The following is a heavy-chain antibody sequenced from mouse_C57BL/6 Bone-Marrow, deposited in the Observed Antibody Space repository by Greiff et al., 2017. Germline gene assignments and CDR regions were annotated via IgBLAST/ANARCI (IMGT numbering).Heavy chain of an antibody. J-gene: IGHJ1*03. CDR3: ARGDPYYGRDYWYFDV. Sequence: EVKLVESGGGLVKPGGSLKLSCAASGFTFSSYAMSWVRQTPEKRLEWVATISDGGSYTYYPDNVKGRFTISRDNAKNNVYLQMSHLKSEDTAMYYCARGDPYYGRDYWYFDVWGTGTTVTVSS. CDR1: GFTFSSYA. CDR2: ISDGGSYT. D-gene: IGHD1-1*01. V-gene: IGHV5-4*03.